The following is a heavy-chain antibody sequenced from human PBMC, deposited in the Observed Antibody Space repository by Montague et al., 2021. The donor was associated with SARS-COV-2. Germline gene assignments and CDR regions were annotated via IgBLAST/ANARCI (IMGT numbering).Heavy chain of an antibody. CDR1: GGSISSGSYY. Sequence: TLSLTCTVSGGSISSGSYYWSWIRQPAGKGLEWIGRIYTSGTTDYSFSLKSRVTISVDTSKNQFSLKLTSVTAADTAVYYCARAHSGGWAHLGNWGQGSLVTFSS. D-gene: IGHD5-12*01. V-gene: IGHV4-61*02. J-gene: IGHJ4*02. CDR2: IYTSGTT. CDR3: ARAHSGGWAHLGN.